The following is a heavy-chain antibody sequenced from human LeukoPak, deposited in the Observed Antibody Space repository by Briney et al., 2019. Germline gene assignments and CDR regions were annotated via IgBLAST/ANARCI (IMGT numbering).Heavy chain of an antibody. CDR3: ARAGDSSGYYRVANYFDY. Sequence: ASVKVSCKASGYTFTSYDINWVRQATGQGLEWMGWTNPNSGNTGYAQKFQGRVTMTRNTSISTAYMELSSLRSEDTAVYYCARAGDSSGYYRVANYFDYWGQGTLVTVSS. J-gene: IGHJ4*02. V-gene: IGHV1-8*01. D-gene: IGHD3-22*01. CDR1: GYTFTSYD. CDR2: TNPNSGNT.